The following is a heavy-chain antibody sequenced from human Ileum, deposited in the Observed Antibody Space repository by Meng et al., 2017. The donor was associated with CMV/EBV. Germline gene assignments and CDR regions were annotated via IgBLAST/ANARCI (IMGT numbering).Heavy chain of an antibody. Sequence: VQLQQSGAGLLKPSETLSLTCAVYGGSFSGYYWSWIRQPPGKGLEWIGEINHSGSTNYNLSLKSRVTISVDTSKNQFSLKLSSVTAADTAVYYCARVQVFGVVIGYYYMDVWGKGTTVTVSS. CDR2: INHSGST. V-gene: IGHV4-34*01. J-gene: IGHJ6*03. CDR3: ARVQVFGVVIGYYYMDV. D-gene: IGHD3-3*01. CDR1: GGSFSGYY.